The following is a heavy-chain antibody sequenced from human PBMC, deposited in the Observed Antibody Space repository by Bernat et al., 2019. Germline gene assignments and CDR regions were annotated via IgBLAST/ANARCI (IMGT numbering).Heavy chain of an antibody. CDR1: GYTFTSYG. CDR3: ARDCSGGSCYPDQYYFDY. Sequence: QVQLVQSGAEVKKPGASVKVSCKASGYTFTSYGISWVRQAPGQGLEWMGWISAYNGNTNYAQKLQGRVTMTTDTSTSTADMELRSLRSDDTAVYYCARDCSGGSCYPDQYYFDYWGQGTLVTVSS. D-gene: IGHD2-15*01. J-gene: IGHJ4*02. CDR2: ISAYNGNT. V-gene: IGHV1-18*01.